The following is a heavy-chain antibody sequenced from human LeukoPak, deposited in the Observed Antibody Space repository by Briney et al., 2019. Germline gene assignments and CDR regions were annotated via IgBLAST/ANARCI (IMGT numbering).Heavy chain of an antibody. V-gene: IGHV3-7*03. D-gene: IGHD3-16*02. CDR3: ARAPGLYDYVWAGYRYTGKGYYLDY. J-gene: IGHJ4*02. Sequence: PGGSLRLSCVGSGFTFSRYWLNWVRQAPGKRLEWVASMNQDGSEIYYLDSVKGRFTISRDNAKNSLYLQMHSLRAEDTAVYYCARAPGLYDYVWAGYRYTGKGYYLDYWGQGILVTVSS. CDR1: GFTFSRYW. CDR2: MNQDGSEI.